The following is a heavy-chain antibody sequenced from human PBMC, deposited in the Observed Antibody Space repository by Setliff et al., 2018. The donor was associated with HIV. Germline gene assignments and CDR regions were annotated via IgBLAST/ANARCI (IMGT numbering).Heavy chain of an antibody. J-gene: IGHJ4*02. D-gene: IGHD3-9*01. Sequence: KPSETLSLTCTVSGGSISNYYWSWIRQPPGKGLEWIGYIYTSGSTDYNPSLKSRVTISVDTSKNQFSLKLSSVTAADTAVYYCARGGVLRYFDWAYWGQGTLVTVS. V-gene: IGHV4-4*08. CDR3: ARGGVLRYFDWAY. CDR1: GGSISNYY. CDR2: IYTSGST.